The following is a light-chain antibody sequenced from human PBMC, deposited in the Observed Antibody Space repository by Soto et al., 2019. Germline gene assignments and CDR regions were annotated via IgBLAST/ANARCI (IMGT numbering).Light chain of an antibody. V-gene: IGKV1-27*01. CDR1: QAISNY. J-gene: IGKJ1*01. Sequence: DIQMTQSPSSLSASVGDRVTITCRASQAISNYLAWYQQKSGQVPKLLIYAASTLQSGVPSRFSGSVSGTDFTLTINSLQPEDVATYYCQKYNSAPRTFGQGTKV. CDR2: AAS. CDR3: QKYNSAPRT.